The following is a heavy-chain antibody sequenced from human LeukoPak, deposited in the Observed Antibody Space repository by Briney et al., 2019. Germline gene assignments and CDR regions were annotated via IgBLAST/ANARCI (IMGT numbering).Heavy chain of an antibody. V-gene: IGHV1-2*04. J-gene: IGHJ4*02. CDR3: ATGDYFDF. CDR1: GYTFSGYY. Sequence: ASVKVSCKASGYTFSGYYVHWIRQAPGQRLEWMGRINPNGDVTNYAQNFQGWVTLTRDTSISTAYMELSRLRSDDTAVYYCATGDYFDFWGQGTLVTVSS. CDR2: INPNGDVT.